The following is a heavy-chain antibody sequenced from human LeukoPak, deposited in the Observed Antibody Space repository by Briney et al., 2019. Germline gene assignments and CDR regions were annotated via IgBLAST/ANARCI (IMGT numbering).Heavy chain of an antibody. J-gene: IGHJ4*02. Sequence: GGSLRLSCAATGFTFSSYAMSWVRQAPGKGLEWVSAISGNTGSTYYPDSVKGRFTISRDNSKNTLYLQMGSLRAEDTAIYYCAKVSESYYFDYWGQGTLVTVSS. CDR3: AKVSESYYFDY. CDR2: ISGNTGST. D-gene: IGHD1-26*01. CDR1: GFTFSSYA. V-gene: IGHV3-23*01.